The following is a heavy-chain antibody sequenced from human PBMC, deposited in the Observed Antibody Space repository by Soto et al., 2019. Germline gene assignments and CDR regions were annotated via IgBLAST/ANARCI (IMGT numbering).Heavy chain of an antibody. D-gene: IGHD2-8*01. CDR3: APFLVDGLDS. CDR1: GFTFSWYT. Sequence: GGSLRLSCAGSGFTFSWYTMKWVRQAPGKGLEWVSSISSSSTYIYYADSVKGRFAIPRDNAKNSLYLQMNSLRAEDTAVYYCAPFLVDGLDSWGEGTLVTVSS. CDR2: ISSSSTYI. V-gene: IGHV3-21*01. J-gene: IGHJ4*02.